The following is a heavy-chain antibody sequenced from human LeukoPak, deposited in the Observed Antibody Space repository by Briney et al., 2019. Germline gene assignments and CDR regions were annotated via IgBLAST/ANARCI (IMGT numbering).Heavy chain of an antibody. CDR2: IIPIFGTA. CDR3: AREVRSGYDRYYFDY. J-gene: IGHJ4*02. CDR1: GGTFSSYA. Sequence: ASVKVSCKASGGTFSSYAISWVRQAPGQGLEWMGGIIPIFGTANYAQKYQGRVTITTDKSTSTAYMELSSMRSEDTAVYYGAREVRSGYDRYYFDYWGQGTLVTVSS. V-gene: IGHV1-69*05. D-gene: IGHD5-12*01.